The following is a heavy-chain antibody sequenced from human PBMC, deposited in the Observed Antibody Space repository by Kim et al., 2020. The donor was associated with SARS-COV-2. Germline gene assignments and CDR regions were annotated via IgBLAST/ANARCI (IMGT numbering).Heavy chain of an antibody. V-gene: IGHV3-23*01. J-gene: IGHJ4*02. Sequence: GGSLRLSCAASGFTLINYAMSWVRQAPGKGLEWVSTIGTRGISTFYADSVKGRFTISGDSSMTSLYMQMNSLRVEDTAVYYCVKRGAHTSHYFDFWGQRVLGTVSS. D-gene: IGHD2-21*01. CDR3: VKRGAHTSHYFDF. CDR2: IGTRGIST. CDR1: GFTLINYA.